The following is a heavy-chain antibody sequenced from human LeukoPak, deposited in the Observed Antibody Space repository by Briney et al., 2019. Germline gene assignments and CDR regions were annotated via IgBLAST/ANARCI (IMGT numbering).Heavy chain of an antibody. J-gene: IGHJ6*02. CDR3: ARYCYDSSGYSHGMDV. D-gene: IGHD3-22*01. Sequence: SGTLSLTCIVSGGSINSYYWSWIRQPPGKGLEWIGHINYSGGTKYNPSLKSRVTISVDTPKNQFSLKLSSVTAADTAVYYCARYCYDSSGYSHGMDVWGQGTTVTVSS. CDR2: INYSGGT. CDR1: GGSINSYY. V-gene: IGHV4-59*08.